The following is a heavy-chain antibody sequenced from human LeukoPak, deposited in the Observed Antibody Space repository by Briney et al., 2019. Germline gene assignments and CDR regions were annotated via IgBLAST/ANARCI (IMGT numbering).Heavy chain of an antibody. V-gene: IGHV3-11*01. CDR2: SSGSSI. CDR3: AREGSSSWYVDY. D-gene: IGHD6-13*01. J-gene: IGHJ4*02. CDR1: GFTFSDYY. Sequence: GGSLRLSCAASGFTFSDYYMSWIRQAPGKGLEWVSYSSGSSIYYADFVKGRFAISRDNAKNSLYLQMNSLRAEDTAVYYCAREGSSSWYVDYWGQGTLVTVSS.